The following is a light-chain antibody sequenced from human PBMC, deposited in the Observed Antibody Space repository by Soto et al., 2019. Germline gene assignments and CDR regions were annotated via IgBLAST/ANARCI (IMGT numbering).Light chain of an antibody. CDR2: EVT. Sequence: QSALTQPPSASGSPGQSVTISCTGTSSDIGGHNYVSWYQHHPGKAPKLIIYEVTKRPSGVPDRFSGSKSGNTASLTVSGLQTEDEADYYCRSSAGHNNYVFATGTKLTVL. J-gene: IGLJ1*01. V-gene: IGLV2-8*01. CDR3: RSSAGHNNYV. CDR1: SSDIGGHNY.